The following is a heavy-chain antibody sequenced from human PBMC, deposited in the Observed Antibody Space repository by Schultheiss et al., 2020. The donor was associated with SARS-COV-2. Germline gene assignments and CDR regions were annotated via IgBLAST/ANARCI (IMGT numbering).Heavy chain of an antibody. D-gene: IGHD6-19*01. CDR3: ARVKYKNLGGWGYYYYGMDV. Sequence: SVKVSCKASGGTFSSYAISWVRQAPGQGLEWMGGIIPIFGTANYAQKFQGRVTITADESTSTAYMELSSLRSEDTAVYYCARVKYKNLGGWGYYYYGMDVWGQGTTVTVSS. CDR1: GGTFSSYA. V-gene: IGHV1-69*13. CDR2: IIPIFGTA. J-gene: IGHJ6*02.